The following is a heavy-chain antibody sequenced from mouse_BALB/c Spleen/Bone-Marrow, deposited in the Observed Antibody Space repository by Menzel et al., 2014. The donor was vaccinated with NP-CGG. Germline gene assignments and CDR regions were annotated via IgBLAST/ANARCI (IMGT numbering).Heavy chain of an antibody. CDR3: VRSREYYFDY. Sequence: VTLKVSGAELVKPGASVKLSCTASGFNIEDTYMHWVKQRPEQGLEWIGRIDPANGNTKYDPKFQGKATITADTSSNTAYLQLSSLTSEDTAVYYCVRSREYYFDYWGQGTTLTVSS. V-gene: IGHV14-3*02. CDR1: GFNIEDTY. D-gene: IGHD1-1*01. J-gene: IGHJ2*01. CDR2: IDPANGNT.